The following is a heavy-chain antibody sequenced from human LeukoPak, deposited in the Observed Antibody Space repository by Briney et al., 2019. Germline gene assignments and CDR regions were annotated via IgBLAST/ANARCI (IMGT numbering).Heavy chain of an antibody. J-gene: IGHJ4*02. CDR1: GFTFSSYW. CDR3: AKWRSDWYLSDLDY. D-gene: IGHD6-19*01. CDR2: ITDEGSRT. V-gene: IGHV3-74*01. Sequence: PGGSLRLSCAASGFTFSSYWAHWVRQAPGKGLVWVSRITDEGSRTNYENSVNGRFTISTNKSNNTLYLQMSSLRAEDTAVYFCAKWRSDWYLSDLDYWGERNLGTVSS.